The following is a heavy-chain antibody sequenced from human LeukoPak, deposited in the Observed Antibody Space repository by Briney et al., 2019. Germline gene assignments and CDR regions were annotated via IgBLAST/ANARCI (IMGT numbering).Heavy chain of an antibody. Sequence: ASVKVSCKASGGTFSSYAISWLRQAPGQGLEWMGRIIPIFGTANYAQKFQGRVTITTDESTSTACMELSSLRSEDTAVYYCARDPHILTGSYFDYWGQGTLVTVSS. CDR3: ARDPHILTGSYFDY. V-gene: IGHV1-69*05. J-gene: IGHJ4*02. CDR1: GGTFSSYA. CDR2: IIPIFGTA. D-gene: IGHD3-9*01.